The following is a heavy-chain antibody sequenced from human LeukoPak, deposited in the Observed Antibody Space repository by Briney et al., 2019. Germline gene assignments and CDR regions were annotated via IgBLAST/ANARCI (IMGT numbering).Heavy chain of an antibody. D-gene: IGHD3-3*01. CDR3: ARRIFGVVIILSSMGAFDI. Sequence: SETLSLTCAVSGYSISSGYYWGWIRQPPGKGLEWIGSIYLSGSTYYNPSLKSRVTISVDTSKNQFSLKLSSVTAADTAVYYCARRIFGVVIILSSMGAFDIWGQGTMVTVSS. V-gene: IGHV4-38-2*01. CDR1: GYSISSGYY. J-gene: IGHJ3*02. CDR2: IYLSGST.